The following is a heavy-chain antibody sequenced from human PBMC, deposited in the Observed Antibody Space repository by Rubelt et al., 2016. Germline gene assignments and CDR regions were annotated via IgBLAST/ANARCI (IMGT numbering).Heavy chain of an antibody. J-gene: IGHJ6*02. CDR3: ARKGYGYGMDV. D-gene: IGHD3-16*01. CDR2: INAGNGNT. Sequence: QVQLVQSGAEVKKPGASVKVSCKASGYTFTSYAMHWVRQAPGQRLEWMGWINAGNGNTKYSQKFQGRVTITRDTAESSAYMELSSLRSEDTAVYYCARKGYGYGMDVWGQGTTVTVSS. CDR1: GYTFTSYA. V-gene: IGHV1-3*01.